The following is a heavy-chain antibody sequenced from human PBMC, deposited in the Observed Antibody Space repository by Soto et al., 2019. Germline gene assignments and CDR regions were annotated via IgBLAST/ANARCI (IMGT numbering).Heavy chain of an antibody. J-gene: IGHJ4*02. V-gene: IGHV3-66*01. D-gene: IGHD6-19*01. Sequence: GGSLRLSCAASGFTVSSNYMSWVRQAPGKGLEWVSVIYSGGSTYYAGSVKGRFTISRDNSKNTLYLQMNSLRAEDTAVYYCARGRGYSSGWYLEKHPLYYFDYWGQGTLVTVSS. CDR2: IYSGGST. CDR1: GFTVSSNY. CDR3: ARGRGYSSGWYLEKHPLYYFDY.